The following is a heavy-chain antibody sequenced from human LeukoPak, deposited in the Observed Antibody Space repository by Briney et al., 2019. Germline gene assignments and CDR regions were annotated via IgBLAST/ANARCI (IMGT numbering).Heavy chain of an antibody. CDR1: GYTFTSYD. J-gene: IGHJ5*02. D-gene: IGHD6-19*01. V-gene: IGHV1-8*03. Sequence: ASVKVSCKASGYTFTSYDINWVRQATGQGLEGRGWMNPNSGNIGYAQKFQGRVTITRHTSISTAYMELSSLRSEDTAVYYCARRSVAGLVTWFDPWGQGALVTVSS. CDR2: MNPNSGNI. CDR3: ARRSVAGLVTWFDP.